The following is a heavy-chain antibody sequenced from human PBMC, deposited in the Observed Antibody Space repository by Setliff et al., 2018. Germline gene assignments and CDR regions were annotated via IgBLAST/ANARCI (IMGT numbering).Heavy chain of an antibody. CDR3: ARESDDFWSGYYFDS. D-gene: IGHD3-3*01. Sequence: SETLSLTCAVSGYSISSGYYWGWIRQPPGKGLEWIGHIYTSGSTNYNPSLMSRVTISVDTSKNQFSLKLSAVTAADTAVYYCARESDDFWSGYYFDSWGRGTLVTVSS. V-gene: IGHV4-38-2*02. CDR1: GYSISSGYY. J-gene: IGHJ4*02. CDR2: IYTSGST.